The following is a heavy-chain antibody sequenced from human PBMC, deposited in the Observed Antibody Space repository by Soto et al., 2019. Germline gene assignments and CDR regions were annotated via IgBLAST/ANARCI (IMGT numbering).Heavy chain of an antibody. Sequence: GASVKVSCKASGYTFTSYAINWVRQAPGQGLEWMGWISAYNGNTNYAQKLQDRVTMTTDTSTNTAYMELRSLRSDDTAVYYCAREIDGYNFFDYWVQGTLVTVSS. CDR2: ISAYNGNT. D-gene: IGHD5-12*01. V-gene: IGHV1-18*04. CDR1: GYTFTSYA. CDR3: AREIDGYNFFDY. J-gene: IGHJ4*02.